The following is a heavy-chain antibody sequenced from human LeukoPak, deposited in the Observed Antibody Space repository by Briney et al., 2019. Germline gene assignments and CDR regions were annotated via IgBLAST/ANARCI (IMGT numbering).Heavy chain of an antibody. Sequence: GGSLRLSCAASGFAFNTYGMSWVRQAPGKGLEWVSAISGSGGNTYYADSVKGRFTISRDNSKNTLYLQMNSLRAEDTALYYCAKDRIVVSYYFDYWGQGTLVTVSS. J-gene: IGHJ4*02. CDR3: AKDRIVVSYYFDY. CDR2: ISGSGGNT. D-gene: IGHD3-22*01. V-gene: IGHV3-23*01. CDR1: GFAFNTYG.